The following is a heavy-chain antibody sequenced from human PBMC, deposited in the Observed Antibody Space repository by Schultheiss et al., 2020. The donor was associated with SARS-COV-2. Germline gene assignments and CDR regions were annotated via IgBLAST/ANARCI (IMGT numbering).Heavy chain of an antibody. CDR1: GGSISSSSYY. J-gene: IGHJ5*02. V-gene: IGHV4-39*07. CDR3: ARGRGSSWDGRDWFDP. D-gene: IGHD6-13*01. Sequence: SQTLSLTCTVSGGSISSSSYYWGWIRQPPGKGLEWIGSIYHSWSTYYNPSLKSRVTISVDTSKNQFSLKLSSVTAADTAVYYCARGRGSSWDGRDWFDPWGQGTLVTVSS. CDR2: IYHSWST.